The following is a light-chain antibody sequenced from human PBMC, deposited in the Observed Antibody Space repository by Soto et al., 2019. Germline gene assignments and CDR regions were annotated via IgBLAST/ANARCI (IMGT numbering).Light chain of an antibody. V-gene: IGLV7-46*01. CDR2: DTS. CDR1: TGDVTSGHY. J-gene: IGLJ2*01. Sequence: QAVVTQEPSLTVSPGGTVTLTCGSSTGDVTSGHYPYWFQQKPGQAPRTLIYDTSNKHSWTPARFSGSLVGGKAALTLSSAPPEDEAEYYCLLSYSGAQAVFGGGTKLTVL. CDR3: LLSYSGAQAV.